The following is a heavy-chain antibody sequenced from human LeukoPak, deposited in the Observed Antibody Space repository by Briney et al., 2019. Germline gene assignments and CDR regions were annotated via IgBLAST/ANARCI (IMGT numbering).Heavy chain of an antibody. Sequence: GGSLRLSCAASGFTFSSYWMHWVRQAPGKGLVWVSRINSVGSSTSYADSVKGGFTISRDNAKNTLYLQMNSLRAEDTAVYYCATLGYYDSSGPDYWGQGTLVTVSS. CDR3: ATLGYYDSSGPDY. J-gene: IGHJ4*02. CDR2: INSVGSST. V-gene: IGHV3-74*01. D-gene: IGHD3-22*01. CDR1: GFTFSSYW.